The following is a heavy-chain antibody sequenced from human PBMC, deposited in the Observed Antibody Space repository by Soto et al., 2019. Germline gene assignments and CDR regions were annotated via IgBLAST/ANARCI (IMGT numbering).Heavy chain of an antibody. Sequence: GGSLRLCCAASGFTFGSYAMTWVRQAPGKGLEWVSAISGSGGSTYYADSVKGRFTISRDNSKNTLYLQMNSLRAEDTAVYYCAKDSGSSSWYRDPFDYWGQGTLVTVSS. CDR3: AKDSGSSSWYRDPFDY. J-gene: IGHJ4*02. CDR2: ISGSGGST. CDR1: GFTFGSYA. V-gene: IGHV3-23*01. D-gene: IGHD6-13*01.